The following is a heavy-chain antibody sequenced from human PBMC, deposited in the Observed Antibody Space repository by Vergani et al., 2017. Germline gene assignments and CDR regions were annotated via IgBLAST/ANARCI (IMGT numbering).Heavy chain of an antibody. J-gene: IGHJ4*02. CDR1: HFSFSDYG. D-gene: IGHD1-1*01. Sequence: QVELVESGGGVVQPGRSLRLSCEAPHFSFSDYGMHWVRQAPGKGLEWVAIIWFDGSQKYYADSVKGRFAISRDNSRNTLYLQMNSLRVEDTAVYYCGRGSDNYNWCQGALVTV. V-gene: IGHV3-33*01. CDR3: GRGSDNYN. CDR2: IWFDGSQK.